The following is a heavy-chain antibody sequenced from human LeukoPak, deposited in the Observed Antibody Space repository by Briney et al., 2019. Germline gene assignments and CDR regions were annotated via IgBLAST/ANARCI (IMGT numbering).Heavy chain of an antibody. CDR1: GGMFSTTA. CDR3: ARDPGSSVGIVVVQHATDAFDI. J-gene: IGHJ3*02. D-gene: IGHD2-15*01. CDR2: NIPPFGTP. V-gene: IGHV1-69*13. Sequence: SVKVSCKASGGMFSTTAINWVRQAPGQGLEWMGGNIPPFGTPDYAQKLQGRVTITADESTSTVYMELTSLTSEDTAIYYCARDPGSSVGIVVVQHATDAFDIWGQGTMVTVSS.